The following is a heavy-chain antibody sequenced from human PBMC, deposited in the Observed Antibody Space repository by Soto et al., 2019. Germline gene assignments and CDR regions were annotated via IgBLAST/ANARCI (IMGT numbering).Heavy chain of an antibody. V-gene: IGHV4-30-4*02. Sequence: SETLSLTCTVSGVSISSGDYYWSWIRQTPGKGLEWIGYIYYSENTYSNPSLKSRVTISGDTANNQFSLKLTSVTAADTAVYHCARDFSGSGWLDDWGQGARVTVSS. CDR3: ARDFSGSGWLDD. D-gene: IGHD6-19*01. CDR2: IYYSENT. J-gene: IGHJ4*02. CDR1: GVSISSGDYY.